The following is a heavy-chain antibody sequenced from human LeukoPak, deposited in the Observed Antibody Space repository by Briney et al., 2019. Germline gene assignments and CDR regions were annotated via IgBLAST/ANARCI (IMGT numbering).Heavy chain of an antibody. V-gene: IGHV3-53*01. D-gene: IGHD3-10*01. CDR2: ISNDGVT. CDR3: GGPGSYYTPSYY. J-gene: IGHJ4*02. Sequence: PGGSLRLSCAASGFTFSSYAMSWVRQAPGKGLEWVSVISNDGVTDYADSVKGRFTISRDDSNDTVFLQMSSLRPEDTAVYYCGGPGSYYTPSYYWGQGTLVTVSS. CDR1: GFTFSSYA.